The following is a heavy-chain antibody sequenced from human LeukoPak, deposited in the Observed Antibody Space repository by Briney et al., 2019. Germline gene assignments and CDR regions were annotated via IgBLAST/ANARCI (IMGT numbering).Heavy chain of an antibody. CDR2: INRGSSTI. V-gene: IGHV3-48*02. CDR1: GFTFSSYG. J-gene: IGHJ3*02. CDR3: ARECLMVGVYDAFDI. Sequence: GSLRPSCVVSGFTFSSYGINWVRQAPGKGLEWVSYINRGSSTIYYADSVKGRFTISRDNAKNSLYLQMNSLRDEGTAVYYCARECLMVGVYDAFDIWGQGTMVTVSS. D-gene: IGHD1-26*01.